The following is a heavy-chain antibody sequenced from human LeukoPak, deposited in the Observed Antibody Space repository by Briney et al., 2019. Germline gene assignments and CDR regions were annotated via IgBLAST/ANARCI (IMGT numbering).Heavy chain of an antibody. CDR1: GFTFSSST. CDR3: ARSPPYCSSTSCYAGDY. CDR2: ISSSSIYT. V-gene: IGHV3-21*01. Sequence: GGSLRLSCVASGFTFSSSTMNWVRQAPGKGLEWVSSISSSSIYTYSADSVKGRFTISRDNAKNSLSLQMNSLRAEDTAVYYCARSPPYCSSTSCYAGDYWGQGTLVTVSS. D-gene: IGHD2-2*01. J-gene: IGHJ4*02.